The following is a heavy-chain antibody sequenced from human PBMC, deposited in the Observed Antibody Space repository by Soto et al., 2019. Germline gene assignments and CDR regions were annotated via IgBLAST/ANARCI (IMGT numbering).Heavy chain of an antibody. J-gene: IGHJ4*02. CDR1: GFTFSTHA. CDR3: AKYLDSVLSHFDT. V-gene: IGHV3-23*01. Sequence: EVQLLESGGGLVQPGGSLRLSCAASGFTFSTHAMSWVRQVPGKGLEWVSGVTNSGSNTYYADSVKGRFTISRDNSKNTLHLQMDSLRAEDTALYYCAKYLDSVLSHFDTWGQGALVTVSS. D-gene: IGHD3-9*01. CDR2: VTNSGSNT.